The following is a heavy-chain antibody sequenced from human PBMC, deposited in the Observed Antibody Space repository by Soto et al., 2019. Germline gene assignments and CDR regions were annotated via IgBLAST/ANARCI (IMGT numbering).Heavy chain of an antibody. D-gene: IGHD3-10*01. Sequence: GGSLRLSCTASGFSSSNYEMNWIRQAPGKGLEWVSHISTTGTSPYYADSVRGRFTVSRDTANNSIYLQMNSLRAEDTALYYCARDGHRGPSDAFDVWGQETMVTVSS. CDR2: ISTTGTSP. V-gene: IGHV3-48*03. CDR3: ARDGHRGPSDAFDV. J-gene: IGHJ3*01. CDR1: GFSSSNYE.